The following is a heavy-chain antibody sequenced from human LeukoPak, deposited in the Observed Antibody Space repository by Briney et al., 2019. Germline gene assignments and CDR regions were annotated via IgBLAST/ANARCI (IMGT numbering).Heavy chain of an antibody. J-gene: IGHJ4*02. Sequence: ASVKVSCKASGYTFTSYAMNWVRQAPGQGLEWMGWINTNTGNPTYAQGFTGRFVFSLDTSVSTAYLQISSPKAEDTAVYYCARVWGDGYGSGTVSFGYWGQGTLVTVSS. V-gene: IGHV7-4-1*02. D-gene: IGHD3-10*01. CDR1: GYTFTSYA. CDR2: INTNTGNP. CDR3: ARVWGDGYGSGTVSFGY.